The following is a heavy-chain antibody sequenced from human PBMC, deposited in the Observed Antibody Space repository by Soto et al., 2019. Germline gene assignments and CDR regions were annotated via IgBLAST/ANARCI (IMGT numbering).Heavy chain of an antibody. J-gene: IGHJ4*02. CDR2: IIPILGIA. D-gene: IGHD3-10*01. V-gene: IGHV1-69*02. CDR3: ARGDYYGSGSYLGAFDI. CDR1: GGTFSSYT. Sequence: SVKVSCKASGGTFSSYTISWVRQAPGQGLEWMGRIIPILGIANYAQKFQGRVTITADKSTSTAYMELSSLRSEDTAVYYCARGDYYGSGSYLGAFDIWGQGTLVTVSS.